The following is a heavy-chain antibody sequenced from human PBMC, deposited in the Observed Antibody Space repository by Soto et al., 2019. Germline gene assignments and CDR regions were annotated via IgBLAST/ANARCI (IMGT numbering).Heavy chain of an antibody. J-gene: IGHJ6*01. CDR3: AFSDGLNIDTYT. D-gene: IGHD2-15*01. V-gene: IGHV4-39*01. Sequence: PSETLSLTCTVSGGSITGGSISSTTYYWGWMRQPPGKGLEWIASFFIGGNTYYNPSLKSRVTTSVDTSKNQFSLKLSSVTAADTAVYFCAFSDGLNIDTYTWG. CDR1: GGSITGGSISSTTYY. CDR2: FFIGGNT.